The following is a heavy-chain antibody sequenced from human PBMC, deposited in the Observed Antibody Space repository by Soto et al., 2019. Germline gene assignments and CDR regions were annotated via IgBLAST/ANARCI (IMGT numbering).Heavy chain of an antibody. V-gene: IGHV3-23*01. Sequence: PGGSLRLSCAASGFTFSSYAMSWVRQAPGKGLEWVSAISGSGGSTYYADSVKGRFTISRDNSKNTLYLQMNSLRAEDTAVYYCAKDPPLFCSSTSCLNWFDPWGQGTLVTVSS. CDR2: ISGSGGST. CDR3: AKDPPLFCSSTSCLNWFDP. CDR1: GFTFSSYA. J-gene: IGHJ5*02. D-gene: IGHD2-2*01.